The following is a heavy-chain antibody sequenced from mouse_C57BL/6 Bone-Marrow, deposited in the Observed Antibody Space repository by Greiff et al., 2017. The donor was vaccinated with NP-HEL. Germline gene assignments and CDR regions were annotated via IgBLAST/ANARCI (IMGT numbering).Heavy chain of an antibody. CDR2: IYPGDGDT. V-gene: IGHV1-82*01. CDR3: ARRGLDY. CDR1: GYAFSSSW. J-gene: IGHJ2*01. Sequence: QVQLQQSGPELVKPGASVKISCKASGYAFSSSWMNWVKQRPGKGLEWIGRIYPGDGDTNYNGKFKGKATLTADKSSSTAYMQLSSLTSEDSAVYFSARRGLDYWGQGTTLTVSS.